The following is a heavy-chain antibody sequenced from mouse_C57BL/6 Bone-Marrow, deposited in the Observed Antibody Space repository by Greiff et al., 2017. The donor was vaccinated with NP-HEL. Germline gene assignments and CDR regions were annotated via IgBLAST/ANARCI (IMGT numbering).Heavy chain of an antibody. Sequence: QVQLQQPGAELVKPGASVKLSCKASGYTFTSYWMQWVKQRPGQGLEWIGEIDPSDSYTNYNQKFKGKATLTVDTSSSTAYMQLSSLTSEDSAVYYCAREGVAPYAMDYWGQGTAVTVSS. CDR2: IDPSDSYT. J-gene: IGHJ4*01. CDR3: AREGVAPYAMDY. CDR1: GYTFTSYW. V-gene: IGHV1-50*01. D-gene: IGHD1-1*01.